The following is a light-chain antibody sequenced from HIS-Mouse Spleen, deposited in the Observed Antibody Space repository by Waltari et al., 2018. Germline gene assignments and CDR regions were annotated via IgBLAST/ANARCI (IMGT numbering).Light chain of an antibody. V-gene: IGKV3-15*01. CDR1: QSVSSN. CDR3: QQYNNWPQWT. CDR2: GAS. Sequence: EIVLTQSPATLSVSPGDRATLSCRASQSVSSNLAWYQQKPGQAPRLLIYGASTRATGIPARFSGSGSGTEFNLTISSMQSEDFAVYYCQQYNNWPQWTFGQGTKVEIK. J-gene: IGKJ1*01.